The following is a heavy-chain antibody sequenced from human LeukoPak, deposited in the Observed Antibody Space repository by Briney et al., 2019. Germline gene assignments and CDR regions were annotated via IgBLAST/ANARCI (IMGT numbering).Heavy chain of an antibody. CDR2: IYYSGTT. V-gene: IGHV4-59*12. J-gene: IGHJ4*02. CDR3: ARDAPRVAGTPLDY. D-gene: IGHD6-19*01. Sequence: SETLSLTCTVSGGSISSSYWSWIRQPPGKGLEWLGYIYYSGTTNYNPSLKSRVTMSIETSKNQFSLNLRSVTAADTAVYYCARDAPRVAGTPLDYWGQGTLVTVSS. CDR1: GGSISSSY.